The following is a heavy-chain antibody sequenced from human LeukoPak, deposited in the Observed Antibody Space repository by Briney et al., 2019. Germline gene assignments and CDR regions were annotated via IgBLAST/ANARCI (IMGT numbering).Heavy chain of an antibody. D-gene: IGHD4-17*01. CDR3: ASVAVTTTGSDYYGMDV. CDR2: INPNSGGT. CDR1: GYTFTGYY. J-gene: IGHJ6*02. V-gene: IGHV1-2*02. Sequence: PWASVKVSCKASGYTFTGYYMHWVRQAPGQGLEWMGWINPNSGGTNYAQKFQGRVTMTRDTSISTAYMELSRLRSDDTAVYYCASVAVTTTGSDYYGMDVWGQGTTVTVSS.